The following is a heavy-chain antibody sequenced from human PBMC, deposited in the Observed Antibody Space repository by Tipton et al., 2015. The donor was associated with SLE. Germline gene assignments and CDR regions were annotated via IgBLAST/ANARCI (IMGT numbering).Heavy chain of an antibody. CDR3: ARDTGEGIAVA. CDR2: IYHSGST. CDR1: GGPISSGGYS. Sequence: TLYLTCAVSGGPISSGGYSWSWIRQPPGKGLEWIGYIYHSGSTYYNPSLKSRVTISVDRSKNQFSLKLSSVTAADTAVYYCARDTGEGIAVAWGQGTLVTVSS. V-gene: IGHV4-30-2*01. D-gene: IGHD6-19*01. J-gene: IGHJ4*02.